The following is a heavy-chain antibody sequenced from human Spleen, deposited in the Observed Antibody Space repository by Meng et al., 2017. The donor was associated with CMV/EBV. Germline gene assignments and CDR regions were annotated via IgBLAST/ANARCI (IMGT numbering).Heavy chain of an antibody. CDR3: ARDTKNYYDSSGPLDY. D-gene: IGHD3-22*01. V-gene: IGHV1-69*05. CDR1: GGTFSSHG. Sequence: SVKVSCKASGGTFSSHGISWVRQAPGQGLEWMGGIIPAFGAPNYAQKFQGRVSITTDESTTTAYMELSSLRSEDTAVYYCARDTKNYYDSSGPLDYWGQGTRVTVSS. CDR2: IIPAFGAP. J-gene: IGHJ4*02.